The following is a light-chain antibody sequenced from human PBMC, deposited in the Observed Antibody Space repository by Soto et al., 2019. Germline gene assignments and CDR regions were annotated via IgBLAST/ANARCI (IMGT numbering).Light chain of an antibody. V-gene: IGLV1-47*01. Sequence: QSVLTQPPSASGTPGQRVTISCSGSTSNIGSNFVFWYQQLPGTAPKFLIYRNDQRPSGVPDRFSGSKSGTSASLAISGLRSEDEADYYCAAWDGTLVFGGGTKLTVL. CDR1: TSNIGSNF. J-gene: IGLJ2*01. CDR2: RND. CDR3: AAWDGTLV.